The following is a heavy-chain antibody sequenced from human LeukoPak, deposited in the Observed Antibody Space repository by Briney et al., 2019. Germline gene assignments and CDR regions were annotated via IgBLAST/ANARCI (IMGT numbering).Heavy chain of an antibody. CDR1: GGSISSYY. V-gene: IGHV4-4*07. D-gene: IGHD2/OR15-2a*01. CDR2: VHTSGST. CDR3: ARSPSSSTEGYFDY. J-gene: IGHJ4*02. Sequence: SESLSLTCTVSGGSISSYYWSWIRQPAWKGLEWIGRVHTSGSTNYSPSLKSRVSLSVDTSKNQFSLKLTSVTAADTAVYFCARSPSSSTEGYFDYWGQGTLVTVSS.